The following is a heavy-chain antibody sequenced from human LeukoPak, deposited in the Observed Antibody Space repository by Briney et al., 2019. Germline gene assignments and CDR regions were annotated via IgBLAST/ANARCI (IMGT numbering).Heavy chain of an antibody. CDR3: ARVCSVTKRVKFLSNWFDP. V-gene: IGHV4-4*02. CDR1: GGSISSSNW. D-gene: IGHD4-17*01. J-gene: IGHJ5*02. Sequence: SETLSLACAVSGGSISSSNWWSWVRQPPGKGLEWIGEIYHSGSTNYNPSLKSRVTISVDTSKNQFSLKLSSVTAADTAVYYCARVCSVTKRVKFLSNWFDPWGQGTLVTVSS. CDR2: IYHSGST.